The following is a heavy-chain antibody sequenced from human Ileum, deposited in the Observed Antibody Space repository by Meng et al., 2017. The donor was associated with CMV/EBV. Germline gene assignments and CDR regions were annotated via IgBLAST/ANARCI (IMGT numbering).Heavy chain of an antibody. CDR2: IYYSGST. CDR1: GGSTRTSY. Sequence: SETMSLTCTLSGGSTRTSYWNWIRQPPGEGPGWIGFIYYSGSTNSNPSLKSRVSMSLDKSKNQFSLRLRSVTTADTAVYYWARAPAYQSYWSGSSSDYHMDFWGQGTTVTVSS. D-gene: IGHD3-3*01. V-gene: IGHV4-59*01. J-gene: IGHJ6*02. CDR3: ARAPAYQSYWSGSSSDYHMDF.